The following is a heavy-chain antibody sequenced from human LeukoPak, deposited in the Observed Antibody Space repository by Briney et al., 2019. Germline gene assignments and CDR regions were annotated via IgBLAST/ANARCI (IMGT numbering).Heavy chain of an antibody. CDR3: ARSNYVSWFDP. D-gene: IGHD1-7*01. V-gene: IGHV4-34*01. J-gene: IGHJ5*02. Sequence: SETLSLTCAVYGGSFSGYYWSWIRQPPGKGLEWIGEINHSGSTNYNPSLKSRVTMSVDTSKNQFSLKLSSVTAADTAVYYCARSNYVSWFDPWGQGTLVTVSS. CDR2: INHSGST. CDR1: GGSFSGYY.